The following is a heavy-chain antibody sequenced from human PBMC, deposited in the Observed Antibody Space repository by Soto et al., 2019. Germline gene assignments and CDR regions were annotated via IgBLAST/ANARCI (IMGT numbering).Heavy chain of an antibody. V-gene: IGHV4-39*01. CDR2: IYYSGST. J-gene: IGHJ5*02. CDR1: GGSISSSSYY. Sequence: SETLSLTCTVSGGSISSSSYYWGWIRQPPGKGLEWIGSIYYSGSTYYNPSLKSRVTISVDTSKNQFSLKLSSVTAADTAVYYCARHYPPHYDDYSSGWFDPWGQGTLVTVSS. D-gene: IGHD4-4*01. CDR3: ARHYPPHYDDYSSGWFDP.